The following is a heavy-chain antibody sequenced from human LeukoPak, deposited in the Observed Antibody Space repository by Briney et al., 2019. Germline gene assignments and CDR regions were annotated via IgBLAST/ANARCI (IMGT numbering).Heavy chain of an antibody. D-gene: IGHD3-22*01. Sequence: ASVTASCKVSGYTLTELSMHWVRQAPGKGLEWMGGFDPEDGETIYAQKFQGRVTMTEDTSTDTAYMELSSLRSEDTAVYYCATLYYDSSGYYYGPWFDPWGQGTLVTVSS. V-gene: IGHV1-24*01. CDR3: ATLYYDSSGYYYGPWFDP. CDR2: FDPEDGET. J-gene: IGHJ5*02. CDR1: GYTLTELS.